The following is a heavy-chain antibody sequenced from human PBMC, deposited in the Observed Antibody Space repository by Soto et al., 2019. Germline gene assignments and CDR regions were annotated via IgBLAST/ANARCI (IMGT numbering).Heavy chain of an antibody. V-gene: IGHV2-5*02. CDR1: GFSLSTSEVG. J-gene: IGHJ4*02. D-gene: IGHD6-13*01. CDR3: AHSSWYSSRWGN. CDR2: IYWDDDK. Sequence: QITLKESGPTLVKPTQTLTLTCTFSGFSLSTSEVGVGWIRQPPGKALEWLALIYWDDDKRYSPSLKSRLMITKDTSKNPVVLTMTNMDPVDTATYYCAHSSWYSSRWGNWGQGTLVTVSS.